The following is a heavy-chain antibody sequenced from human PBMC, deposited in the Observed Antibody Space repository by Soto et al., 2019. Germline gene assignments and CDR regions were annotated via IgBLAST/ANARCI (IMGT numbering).Heavy chain of an antibody. CDR3: ARTYGDSEGYYYYGMDV. D-gene: IGHD4-17*01. J-gene: IGHJ6*02. CDR1: GFSLSTSGMC. V-gene: IGHV2-70*11. CDR2: IDWDDDK. Sequence: SGPTLVNPTQTLTLTCTFSGFSLSTSGMCVSWIRQPPGKALEWLARIDWDDDKYYSTSLKTRLTISKDTSKNQVVLTMTNMDPVDTATYYCARTYGDSEGYYYYGMDVWGQGTTVTVSS.